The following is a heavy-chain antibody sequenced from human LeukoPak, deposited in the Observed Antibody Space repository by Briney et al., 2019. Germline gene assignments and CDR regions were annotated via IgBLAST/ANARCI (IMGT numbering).Heavy chain of an antibody. Sequence: PSETLSLTCTVSGGSISSYYWSWIRQPPGKGREWIGYIYYSGSTNYNPSLKSRVTISVDTSKNQFSLQLSSVIAADTAVYYCAAAADFGYFDYWGQGTLLTVSS. V-gene: IGHV4-59*01. D-gene: IGHD6-13*01. CDR1: GGSISSYY. J-gene: IGHJ4*02. CDR2: IYYSGST. CDR3: AAAADFGYFDY.